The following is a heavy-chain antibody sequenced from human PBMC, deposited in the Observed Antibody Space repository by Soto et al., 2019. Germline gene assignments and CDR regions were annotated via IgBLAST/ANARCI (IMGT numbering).Heavy chain of an antibody. CDR1: GFTFSGDA. J-gene: IGHJ6*02. CDR2: ISTTGTYI. D-gene: IGHD3-10*02. V-gene: IGHV3-21*01. Sequence: GVSLRLSCAASGFTFSGDAMNWVRQAPGEGLEWVSSISTTGTYIYYAGSVKGRLTISRDNANNALHLQMNSLRAEDTAVYYCVRDYVMDVWGQGTTVTVSS. CDR3: VRDYVMDV.